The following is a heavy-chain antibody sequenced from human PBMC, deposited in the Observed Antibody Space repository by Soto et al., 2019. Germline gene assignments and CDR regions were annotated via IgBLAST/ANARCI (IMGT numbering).Heavy chain of an antibody. V-gene: IGHV1-2*02. Sequence: ASVKVSCKASGYTFTGYYMHWVRQAPGQWLEWMGWINPNSGGTNYAQKFQGRVTMTRDTSISTAYMELSRLRSDDTAVYYCARTYDSSGYEYFQHWGQGTLVTVSS. CDR3: ARTYDSSGYEYFQH. J-gene: IGHJ1*01. CDR1: GYTFTGYY. D-gene: IGHD3-22*01. CDR2: INPNSGGT.